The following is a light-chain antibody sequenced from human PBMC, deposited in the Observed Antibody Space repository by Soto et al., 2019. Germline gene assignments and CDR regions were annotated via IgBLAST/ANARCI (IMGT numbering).Light chain of an antibody. CDR3: SSYVGNNNLV. CDR2: EVN. Sequence: QSALTQLPSASGSPGQSVTISCTGTSSDVGAYNYVSWYQQHPGKAPKLMIYEVNTRPSGVPDRFSGSKSGNTASLTVSGLQAEDESDYYCSSYVGNNNLVFGGGTKLTVL. J-gene: IGLJ2*01. V-gene: IGLV2-8*01. CDR1: SSDVGAYNY.